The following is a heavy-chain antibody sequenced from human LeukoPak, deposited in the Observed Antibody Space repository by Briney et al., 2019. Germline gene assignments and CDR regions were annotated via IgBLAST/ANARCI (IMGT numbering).Heavy chain of an antibody. V-gene: IGHV1-2*02. CDR2: INPNSGGT. Sequence: EASVKVSCMASGYTFTGYYIHWVRQTPGQRLEWRGWINPNSGGTNYAQRFQGRVTMTRDTSISTAYMELSRLRSDDTAVYYCAKVSYYGSGSYYDASFDYWGQGTLVTVSS. J-gene: IGHJ4*02. CDR3: AKVSYYGSGSYYDASFDY. CDR1: GYTFTGYY. D-gene: IGHD3-10*01.